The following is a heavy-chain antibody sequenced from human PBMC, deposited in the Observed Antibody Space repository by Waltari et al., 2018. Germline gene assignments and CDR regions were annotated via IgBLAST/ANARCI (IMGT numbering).Heavy chain of an antibody. CDR2: IIPNLGIG. CDR3: ARARLWFRELEAFDI. V-gene: IGHV1-69*14. D-gene: IGHD3-10*01. Sequence: QVQLVQSGAEVKKPGSSVKVSCKASGGTFSSYVISWVRQAPGQGLEWMGGIIPNLGIGNNPQKFQGRVTITADKSTSTAYMELSSLRSEDTAVYYCARARLWFRELEAFDIWGQGTMVTVSS. CDR1: GGTFSSYV. J-gene: IGHJ3*02.